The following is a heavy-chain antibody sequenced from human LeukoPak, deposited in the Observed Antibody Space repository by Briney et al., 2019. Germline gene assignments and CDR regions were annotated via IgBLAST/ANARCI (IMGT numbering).Heavy chain of an antibody. J-gene: IGHJ5*02. CDR1: GGSISSYY. Sequence: SETLSLTCTVSGGSISSYYWSWIRQPAGKGLEWIGRIYTSGSTNYNPSLKSRVTMSVDTSKNQFSLKLSSVTAADTAVYYCARERDGIAVGWAWFDPWGQGTLVTVSS. D-gene: IGHD6-19*01. V-gene: IGHV4-4*07. CDR2: IYTSGST. CDR3: ARERDGIAVGWAWFDP.